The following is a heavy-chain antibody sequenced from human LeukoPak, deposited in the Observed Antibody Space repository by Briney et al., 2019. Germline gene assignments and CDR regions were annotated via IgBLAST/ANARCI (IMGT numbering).Heavy chain of an antibody. CDR1: GYTFTSYA. CDR2: INAGNGNT. D-gene: IGHD2-2*01. CDR3: ARHEGPYCSSTSCLQGFDP. J-gene: IGHJ5*02. Sequence: ASVKVSCKASGYTFTSYAMHWVRQAPGQRLEWMGWINAGNGNTKYSQKFQGRVTITRDTSASTAYMELSSLRSEDTAVYYCARHEGPYCSSTSCLQGFDPWGQGTLVTVSS. V-gene: IGHV1-3*01.